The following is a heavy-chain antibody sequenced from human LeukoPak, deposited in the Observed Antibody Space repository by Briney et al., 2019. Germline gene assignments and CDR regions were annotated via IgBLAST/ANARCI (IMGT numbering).Heavy chain of an antibody. Sequence: SVKVSCKASGGTFSSYTISWVRQAPGQGLEWMGRIIPILGIANYAQKFQGRVTITADKSTSTAYMELSSLRSGDTAVYYCARSAGYDSSGHDYYYYGMDVWGQGTTVTVSS. V-gene: IGHV1-69*02. CDR1: GGTFSSYT. CDR2: IIPILGIA. J-gene: IGHJ6*02. D-gene: IGHD3-22*01. CDR3: ARSAGYDSSGHDYYYYGMDV.